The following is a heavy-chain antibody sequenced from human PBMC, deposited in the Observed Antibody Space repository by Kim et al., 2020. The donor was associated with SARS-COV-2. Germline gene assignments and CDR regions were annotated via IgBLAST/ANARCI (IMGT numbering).Heavy chain of an antibody. CDR1: GFTFSSYA. D-gene: IGHD6-19*01. V-gene: IGHV3-23*01. J-gene: IGHJ4*02. CDR3: AKDLGHVGSGWPFDY. CDR2: ISGSGGST. Sequence: GGSLRLSCAASGFTFSSYAMSWVRQAPGKGLEWVSAISGSGGSTYYADSVKGRFTISRDNSKNTLYLQMNSLRAEDTAVYYCAKDLGHVGSGWPFDYWGQGTLSPSPQ.